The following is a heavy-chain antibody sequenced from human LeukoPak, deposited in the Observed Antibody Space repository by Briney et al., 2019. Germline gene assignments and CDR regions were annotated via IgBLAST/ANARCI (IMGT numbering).Heavy chain of an antibody. CDR3: AKSDSGSYLDAFDI. Sequence: GGSLRLSCAASRFTFSSYGMHWVRLAPGKGLEWVAFIRYDGSNKYNADSVKGRFTISRDNSKNMLFLQMNSLRAEDTAVYYCAKSDSGSYLDAFDIWGQGTMVTVSS. D-gene: IGHD1-26*01. CDR1: RFTFSSYG. J-gene: IGHJ3*02. CDR2: IRYDGSNK. V-gene: IGHV3-30*02.